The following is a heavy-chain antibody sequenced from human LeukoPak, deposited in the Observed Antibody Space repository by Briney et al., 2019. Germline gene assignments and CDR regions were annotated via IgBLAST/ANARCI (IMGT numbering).Heavy chain of an antibody. Sequence: SETLSLTCTVSGGSISSSGYYWGWIRQPPGKGLEWIASIYYSGSTYYNPALKSRVTISVDTSKNQLSLKLSSLTAADTAVYYCARHEYSGSYYGLSWFDPWGQGTLVTVSS. V-gene: IGHV4-39*01. CDR1: GGSISSSGYY. CDR3: ARHEYSGSYYGLSWFDP. CDR2: IYYSGST. D-gene: IGHD1-26*01. J-gene: IGHJ5*02.